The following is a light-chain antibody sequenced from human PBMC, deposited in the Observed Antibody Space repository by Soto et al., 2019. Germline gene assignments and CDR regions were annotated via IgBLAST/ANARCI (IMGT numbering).Light chain of an antibody. CDR2: ASS. J-gene: IGKJ5*01. CDR1: QSSSDY. CDR3: QQSYSTPPVT. Sequence: EIEMTRSPCSLSASVGDRVTITCRANQSSSDYFNWYQQKPGNAPKMLIYASSSLQSRGPSSFRSSGSGTLVTPTISSLQAEEFATYYCQQSYSTPPVTFGHGTRLEIK. V-gene: IGKV1-39*01.